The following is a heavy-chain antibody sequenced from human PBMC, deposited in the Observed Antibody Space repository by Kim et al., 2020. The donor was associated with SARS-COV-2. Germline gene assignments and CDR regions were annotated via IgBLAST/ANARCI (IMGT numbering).Heavy chain of an antibody. Sequence: KGRFTMSREDYKNTLYLQMNSLKTEDTAVYYCTTDPARYCSGGSCYGLDYWGQGTLVTVSS. V-gene: IGHV3-15*01. CDR3: TTDPARYCSGGSCYGLDY. D-gene: IGHD2-15*01. J-gene: IGHJ4*02.